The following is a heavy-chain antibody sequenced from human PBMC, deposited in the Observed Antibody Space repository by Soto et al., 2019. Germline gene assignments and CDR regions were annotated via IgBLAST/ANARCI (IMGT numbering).Heavy chain of an antibody. Sequence: AVSLRLSCAASGFSFTSYWMNWVRRAPGKGLEWVANINQDGSVKNYVDSVQGRFTISRDNAKNSLYLQMNNLRVEDTAVYYCAGGTGWITDLWGQGALVTVSS. V-gene: IGHV3-7*05. CDR1: GFSFTSYW. J-gene: IGHJ5*02. CDR2: INQDGSVK. CDR3: AGGTGWITDL. D-gene: IGHD5-12*01.